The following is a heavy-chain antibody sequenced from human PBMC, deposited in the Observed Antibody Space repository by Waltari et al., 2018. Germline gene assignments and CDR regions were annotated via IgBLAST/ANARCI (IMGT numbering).Heavy chain of an antibody. CDR2: ISSSSSTL. CDR3: ARDQEHPV. CDR1: GFTFSSYS. Sequence: EVQLVESGGGLVQPGGSLRLSCAAAGFTFSSYSMNWVRQARGKGLEWVSYISSSSSTLYYADSVKGRFTISRDNAKHSLYLQITRLIAEDTAVYFCARDQEHPVCCPGTTVTVSS. J-gene: IGHJ6*02. V-gene: IGHV3-48*04. D-gene: IGHD1-26*01.